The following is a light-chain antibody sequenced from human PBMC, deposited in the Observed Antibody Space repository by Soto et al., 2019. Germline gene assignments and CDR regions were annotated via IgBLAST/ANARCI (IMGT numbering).Light chain of an antibody. CDR3: QQRTNWPLT. J-gene: IGKJ4*01. V-gene: IGKV3-11*01. Sequence: EIVLTQSPATPSLSPGERATLSCRASQSVSRYLAWYQQRPGQAPRLLIYDASNRATGVPARFSGTGSGTDFTLTISSLEPEDFAVYYCQQRTNWPLTFGRGTKVDIK. CDR1: QSVSRY. CDR2: DAS.